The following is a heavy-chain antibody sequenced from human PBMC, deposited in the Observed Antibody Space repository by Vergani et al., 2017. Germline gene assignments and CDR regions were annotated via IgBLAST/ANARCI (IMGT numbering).Heavy chain of an antibody. CDR2: IYYSGST. V-gene: IGHV4-59*01. D-gene: IGHD2-2*01. CDR1: GFPFSTYG. CDR3: ARLGYCSSTSCPGDAFDI. Sequence: QVQLVESGGGVVQPGESLRLSCAASGFPFSTYGMHWVRQAPGKGLEWIGYIYYSGSTNYNPSLKSRVTISVDTSKNQFSLKLSSVTAADTAVYYCARLGYCSSTSCPGDAFDIWGQGTMVTVSS. J-gene: IGHJ3*02.